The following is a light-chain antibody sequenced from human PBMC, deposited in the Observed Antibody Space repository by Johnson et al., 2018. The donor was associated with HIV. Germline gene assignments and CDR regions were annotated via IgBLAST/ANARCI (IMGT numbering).Light chain of an antibody. J-gene: IGLJ1*01. V-gene: IGLV1-51*01. CDR1: SSNIGNNF. CDR3: GTWDTSLGAQYV. CDR2: DNN. Sequence: QSLLTQPPSVSAAPGQKVTISCSGSSSNIGNNFVSWFRQLPLRAPKVLIYDNNKRPSGIPDRFSGSKSGTSATLGITGLQTGDEADYYCGTWDTSLGAQYVFGSGTKVTVL.